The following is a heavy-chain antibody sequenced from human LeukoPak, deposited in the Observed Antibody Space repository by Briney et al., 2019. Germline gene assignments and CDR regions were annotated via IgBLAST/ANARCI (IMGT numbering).Heavy chain of an antibody. J-gene: IGHJ4*02. CDR3: ARMVAGNDY. Sequence: SETLSLTCTVSGGSISSYYWSWIRRPPGKGLEWIGYIYYSGSTNYNPSLKSRVTISVDTSKNQFSLKLSSVTAADTAVYYCARMVAGNDYWGQGTLVTVSS. CDR2: IYYSGST. D-gene: IGHD6-19*01. V-gene: IGHV4-59*08. CDR1: GGSISSYY.